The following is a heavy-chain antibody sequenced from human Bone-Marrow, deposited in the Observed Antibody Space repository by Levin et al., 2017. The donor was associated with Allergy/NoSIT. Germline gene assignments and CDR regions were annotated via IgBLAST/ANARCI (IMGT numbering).Heavy chain of an antibody. CDR1: GYMYTGYY. D-gene: IGHD3-10*01. V-gene: IGHV1-2*02. CDR3: ARELSDPGSYDNAFDH. Sequence: GESLKISCKASGYMYTGYYVHWVRQAPGQGLEWMGWIHPGTGDTNFAQRFQGRVTLTRDTSSTTAYVELSNLRSDDTAVYYCARELSDPGSYDNAFDHWGQGTLVTVSS. CDR2: IHPGTGDT. J-gene: IGHJ4*02.